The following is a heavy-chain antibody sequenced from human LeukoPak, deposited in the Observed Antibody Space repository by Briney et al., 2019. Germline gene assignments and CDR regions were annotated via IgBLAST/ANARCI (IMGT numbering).Heavy chain of an antibody. V-gene: IGHV3-23*01. CDR3: AKRGVVIRVILVGFHKEAYYFDS. J-gene: IGHJ4*02. CDR1: GITLSNYG. CDR2: ISGSGGGT. Sequence: GGSLRLSCAVSGITLSNYGMSWVRQAPGKGLEWVAGISGSGGGTNYADSVKGRFTIARDNSKNTLYLQMNSLRAEDTAVYFCAKRGVVIRVILVGFHKEAYYFDSWGQGALVTVSS. D-gene: IGHD3-22*01.